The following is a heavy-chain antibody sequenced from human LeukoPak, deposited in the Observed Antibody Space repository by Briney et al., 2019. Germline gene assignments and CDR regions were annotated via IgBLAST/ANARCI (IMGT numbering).Heavy chain of an antibody. CDR1: GFTFSSYG. J-gene: IGHJ4*02. D-gene: IGHD3-9*01. CDR3: ATLSGLRYFDWLSYRPYYFDC. V-gene: IGHV3-30*02. CDR2: IRYDGSNK. Sequence: PGGSLRLSCAASGFTFSSYGMHWVRQAPGKGLEWVAFIRYDGSNKYYADSVKGRFTISRDNSKNTLYLQMNSLRAEDTAVYYCATLSGLRYFDWLSYRPYYFDCWGQGTLVTVSS.